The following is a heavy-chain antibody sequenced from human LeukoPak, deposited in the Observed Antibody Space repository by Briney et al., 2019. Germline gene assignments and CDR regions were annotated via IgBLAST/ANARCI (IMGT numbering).Heavy chain of an antibody. V-gene: IGHV3-23*01. CDR2: ISGSGGST. CDR1: GFTFSSYY. J-gene: IGHJ4*02. Sequence: GVSLRLSCAASGFTFSSYYMRWVRQAPGKGLEWVSAISGSGGSTYYADSVKGRFTISRDNSKNTLYLQMNSLRAEDTAVYYCAKKYQLLYFDYWGQGTLVTVSS. CDR3: AKKYQLLYFDY. D-gene: IGHD2-2*01.